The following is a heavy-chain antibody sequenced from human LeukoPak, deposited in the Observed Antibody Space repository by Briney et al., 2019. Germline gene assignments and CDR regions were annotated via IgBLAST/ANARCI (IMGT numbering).Heavy chain of an antibody. V-gene: IGHV4-61*01. Sequence: PSETLSLTCTVSGGSVSSGSYYWSWIRQPPGKGLEWVGYIYYSGSTNYNPSLKSRVTISVDMSKNQFSLKLSSVTAADTAVYYCARHDLRRRKGIDWGQGTLVTVSS. J-gene: IGHJ4*02. CDR3: ARHDLRRRKGID. CDR1: GGSVSSGSYY. D-gene: IGHD6-13*01. CDR2: IYYSGST.